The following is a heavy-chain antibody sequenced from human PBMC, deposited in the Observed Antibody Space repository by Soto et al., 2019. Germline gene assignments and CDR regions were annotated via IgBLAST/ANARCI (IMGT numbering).Heavy chain of an antibody. J-gene: IGHJ6*02. CDR1: GFTFSKNA. CDR2: ISGNAGST. CDR3: AKSTQQLLGYYYYYGIDV. V-gene: IGHV3-23*01. D-gene: IGHD2-2*01. Sequence: GGSLRLSCAASGFTFSKNAMSWVRQAPGKGLEWVSSISGNAGSTYYADSVKGRLTISRDNSKKTCYRQMNSVRAEDTDVYYSAKSTQQLLGYYYYYGIDVWGHGTTGTVSS.